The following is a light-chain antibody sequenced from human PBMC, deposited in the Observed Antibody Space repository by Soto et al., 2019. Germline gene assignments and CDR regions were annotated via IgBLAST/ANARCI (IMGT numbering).Light chain of an antibody. CDR3: HQYNGSPPYT. V-gene: IGKV3-20*01. Sequence: EIVLTQSPGTLSLSPGERATLSCRASQSIDSTYFAWYQQKPGQAPRLLIYGTSSRATGIPDRFSGSGSGTDFTLIINRLEPADFAVYYCHQYNGSPPYTFGQGTKLEIK. J-gene: IGKJ2*01. CDR2: GTS. CDR1: QSIDSTY.